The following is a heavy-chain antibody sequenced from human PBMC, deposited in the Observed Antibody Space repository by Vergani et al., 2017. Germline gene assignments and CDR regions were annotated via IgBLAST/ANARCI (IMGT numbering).Heavy chain of an antibody. CDR1: GFTFQAFA. CDR2: IDRNYGVK. Sequence: EVQLVESGGGLVQPGGSLRLSCAASGFTFQAFAFHWVRQVSGRGLEWVSGIDRNYGVKNGNSFEGRFSISRDNAKKAVFLQMNNLRHEDTAVYYCAKAPYADYGYFQSWGQGTLVTVSS. V-gene: IGHV3-9*01. CDR3: AKAPYADYGYFQS. D-gene: IGHD4-17*01. J-gene: IGHJ4*02.